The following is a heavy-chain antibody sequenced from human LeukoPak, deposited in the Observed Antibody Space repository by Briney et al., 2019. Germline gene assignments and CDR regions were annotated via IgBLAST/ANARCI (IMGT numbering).Heavy chain of an antibody. CDR1: GFTFDDYA. D-gene: IGHD3-22*01. CDR3: TKAIGDSSGYSDY. V-gene: IGHV3-9*01. CDR2: ISWNSGSI. Sequence: PGGSLRLSCAASGFTFDDYAMHWVRQAPGKGLEWVSGISWNSGSIGYADSVKGRFTISRDNAKNSLYLQMSSLRAEDTALYYCTKAIGDSSGYSDYWGQGTLVTVSS. J-gene: IGHJ4*02.